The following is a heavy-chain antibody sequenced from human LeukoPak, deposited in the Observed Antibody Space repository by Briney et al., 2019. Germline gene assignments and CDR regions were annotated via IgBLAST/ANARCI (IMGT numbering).Heavy chain of an antibody. CDR1: GFTFSSYG. CDR2: ISGSGGST. D-gene: IGHD2-2*01. J-gene: IGHJ6*03. V-gene: IGHV3-23*01. CDR3: AKSRYYYYYYYMDV. Sequence: GGSLRLSCAASGFTFSSYGMSWVRQAPGKGLEWVSAISGSGGSTYYADSVKGRFTISRDNSKNTLYLQMNSLRAEDTAVYYCAKSRYYYYYYYMDVWGKGTTVTISS.